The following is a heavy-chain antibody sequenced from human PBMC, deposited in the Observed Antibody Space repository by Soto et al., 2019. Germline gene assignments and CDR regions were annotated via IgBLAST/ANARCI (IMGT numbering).Heavy chain of an antibody. J-gene: IGHJ4*02. CDR1: GFTFSNRW. D-gene: IGHD2-2*01. Sequence: EVRLVESGGGLVQPGGSLRLSCATSGFTFSNRWLHWVRQAPGKGLVWVSYINSDGSTTTYADSVKGRFTISRDNAKNTVYLQMNSLRVDDTAVYYCARDTSYSTDYWGQGTLVSVSS. CDR3: ARDTSYSTDY. V-gene: IGHV3-74*01. CDR2: INSDGSTT.